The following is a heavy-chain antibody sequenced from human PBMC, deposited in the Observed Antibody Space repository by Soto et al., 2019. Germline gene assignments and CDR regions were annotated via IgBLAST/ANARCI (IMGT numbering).Heavy chain of an antibody. V-gene: IGHV3-9*02. CDR3: AKDMKWGGMTTIHYFDS. CDR2: ISSNSDTI. Sequence: EVQLVESGGGLVQPGRSLRLSCVASGFTADDYAMHWVRQAPGKGLEWVSGISSNSDTIDYADSVKGRFTISRDNAKNSLLLQMNSLRPEDKALYYCAKDMKWGGMTTIHYFDSWGQGTLVTVSS. CDR1: GFTADDYA. J-gene: IGHJ4*02. D-gene: IGHD3-16*01.